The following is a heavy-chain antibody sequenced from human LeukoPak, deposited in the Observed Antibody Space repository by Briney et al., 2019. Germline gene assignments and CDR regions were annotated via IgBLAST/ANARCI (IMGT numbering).Heavy chain of an antibody. CDR1: GFTFSDYY. V-gene: IGHV3-11*04. J-gene: IGHJ3*02. CDR3: ARVLRWGITIGAFDI. CDR2: ISSSGNTK. Sequence: VGSLRLSCAASGFTFSDYYMSWIPQAPGKGLEWVSYISSSGNTKHYADSVKGRFTISRDNAKNSLYMQMNSLRAEDTAVYCCARVLRWGITIGAFDIWGQGTMVTVSS. D-gene: IGHD3-16*01.